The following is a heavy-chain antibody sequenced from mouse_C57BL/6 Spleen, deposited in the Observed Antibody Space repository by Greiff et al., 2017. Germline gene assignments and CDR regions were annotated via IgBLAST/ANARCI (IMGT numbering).Heavy chain of an antibody. V-gene: IGHV1-59*01. CDR1: GYTFTSYW. J-gene: IGHJ2*01. CDR2: IDPSDSYT. D-gene: IGHD2-2*01. CDR3: AREGSQGLRRGYYFDY. Sequence: QVQLQQPGAELVRPGTSVKLSCKASGYTFTSYWMHWVKQRPGQGLEWIGVIDPSDSYTNYNQKFKGKATLTVDTSSSTAYMQLSSLTSEDSAVYYCAREGSQGLRRGYYFDYWGQGTTLTVSS.